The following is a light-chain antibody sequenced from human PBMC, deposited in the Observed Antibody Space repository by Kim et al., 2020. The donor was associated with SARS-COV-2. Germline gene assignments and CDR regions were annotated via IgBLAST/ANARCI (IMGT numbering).Light chain of an antibody. V-gene: IGLV1-44*01. CDR1: SPNIGINS. CDR2: TNN. Sequence: GQRVTIYGSGSSPNIGINSVYWYQQLPGTAPKLRIYTNNQRPSGVPDRFSGSKSGTSASLAISGLQSEDEADYSCAAWDDSLNGPVFGGGTKLTVL. CDR3: AAWDDSLNGPV. J-gene: IGLJ3*02.